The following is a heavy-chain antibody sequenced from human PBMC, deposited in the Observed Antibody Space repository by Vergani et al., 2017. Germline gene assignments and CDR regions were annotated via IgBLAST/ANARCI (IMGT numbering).Heavy chain of an antibody. J-gene: IGHJ3*02. V-gene: IGHV4-34*11. CDR2: IHQSGRT. CDR1: GGSFSGNF. D-gene: IGHD3-10*01. CDR3: ARETLEYNSGSYDDTFDS. Sequence: QVQLQQWGAGLLKPSETLSLTCAVYGGSFSGNFWSWVRRPPGKGLEWIGYIHQSGRTNSNPSLKSRVTISIDTSKNRFSLRLSSVTTADTAVYYCARETLEYNSGSYDDTFDSWGQGTMVIVS.